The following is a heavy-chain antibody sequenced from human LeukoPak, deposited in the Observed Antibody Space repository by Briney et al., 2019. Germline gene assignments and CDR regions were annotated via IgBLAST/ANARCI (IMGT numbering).Heavy chain of an antibody. CDR2: VSNSGST. J-gene: IGHJ4*02. D-gene: IGHD3-22*01. V-gene: IGHV4-59*08. Sequence: WETLSLTCRVSGGSIRNYYWTWIRQPPGKGLEWIGHVSNSGSTKYNPSLKSRVTISIDTSKKHFSLKLSSVTAADTAVYYCASRAYYDSSGLDYWGQGILVTVSS. CDR3: ASRAYYDSSGLDY. CDR1: GGSIRNYY.